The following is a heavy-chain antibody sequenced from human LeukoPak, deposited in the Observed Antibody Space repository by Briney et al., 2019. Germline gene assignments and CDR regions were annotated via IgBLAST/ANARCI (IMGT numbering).Heavy chain of an antibody. V-gene: IGHV3-9*01. J-gene: IGHJ3*02. CDR2: ISRNSGNI. CDR3: AREAYYYDSSGSSTHAFDI. Sequence: GGSLRLSCAASGFTFDDYAMHWVRQTPGKGLEWVSYISRNSGNIGYADSVKGRFTISRDNSKNTLYLQMNSLRAEDTAVYYCAREAYYYDSSGSSTHAFDIWGQGTMVTVSS. CDR1: GFTFDDYA. D-gene: IGHD3-22*01.